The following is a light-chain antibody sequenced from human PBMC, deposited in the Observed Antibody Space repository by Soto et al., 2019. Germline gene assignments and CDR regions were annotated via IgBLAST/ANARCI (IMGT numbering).Light chain of an antibody. J-gene: IGLJ3*02. CDR3: LRIFRGPGV. CDR1: TGAVTSGHH. V-gene: IGLV7-46*01. CDR2: DTS. Sequence: QAVVTQEPSLTVSPGGTVTLTCASSTGAVTSGHHPYWFQQKPGQAPRILIFDTSNRHSWTPARFSGSLLGGQAALPLSGAQPEDEAEYYCLRIFRGPGVFGGGTKLTVL.